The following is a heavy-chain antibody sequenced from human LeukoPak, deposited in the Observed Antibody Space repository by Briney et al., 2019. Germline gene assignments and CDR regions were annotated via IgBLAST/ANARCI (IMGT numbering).Heavy chain of an antibody. J-gene: IGHJ5*02. D-gene: IGHD3-16*01. CDR2: IYHSGSA. Sequence: PSETLSLTCTVSGYSISSGYYWGWIRQPPGKGLEWIGSIYHSGSAYYNPSLKSRVTISVDTSKNQFSLKLSSVTAADTAVYYCAREMGDWFDPWGQGTLVTVSS. CDR3: AREMGDWFDP. V-gene: IGHV4-38-2*02. CDR1: GYSISSGYY.